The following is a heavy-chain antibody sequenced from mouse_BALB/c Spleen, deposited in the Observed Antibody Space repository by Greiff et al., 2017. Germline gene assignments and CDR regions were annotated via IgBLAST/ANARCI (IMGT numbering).Heavy chain of an antibody. V-gene: IGHV5-12-2*01. CDR1: GFTFSSYN. CDR2: ISNGGGST. CDR3: ARCEDDGYCDYAMDY. J-gene: IGHJ4*01. Sequence: EVKLVESGGGLVQPGGSLKLSCAASGFTFSSYNMPWVRQTPEKRLEWVAYISNGGGSTSYPYTVKGRFTITRDNAKNTLYLQMSNLKSEDTAMYYYARCEDDGYCDYAMDYWGQGTSVTVSS. D-gene: IGHD2-3*01.